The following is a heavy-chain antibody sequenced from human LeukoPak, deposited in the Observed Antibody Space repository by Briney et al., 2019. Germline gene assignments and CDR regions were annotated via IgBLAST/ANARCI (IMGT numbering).Heavy chain of an antibody. CDR1: GFTFSSCS. CDR2: ISSSSSYI. Sequence: PGGSLRLSCAASGFTFSSCSMNWVRQAPGKGLEWVSSISSSSSYIYYADSVKGRFTISRDNAKNSLYLQMNSLRAEDTAVYYCAREYSYGPPNYGMDVWGQGTTVTVSS. D-gene: IGHD5-18*01. CDR3: AREYSYGPPNYGMDV. V-gene: IGHV3-21*01. J-gene: IGHJ6*02.